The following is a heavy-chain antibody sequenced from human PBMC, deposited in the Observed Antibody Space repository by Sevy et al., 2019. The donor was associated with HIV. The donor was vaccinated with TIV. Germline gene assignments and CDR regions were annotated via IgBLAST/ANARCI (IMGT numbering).Heavy chain of an antibody. CDR3: ARGTDNSARWLDP. CDR2: IWHDGSNK. V-gene: IGHV3-30*02. D-gene: IGHD4-4*01. Sequence: GGSLRLSCAASGFTFNFHGMHWVRQAPGKGLEWVAFIWHDGSNKYMADSVKGRFTISRDNSKNTLFLHMNSLTVEDTAVYYCARGTDNSARWLDPWGQGTLVTVSS. CDR1: GFTFNFHG. J-gene: IGHJ5*02.